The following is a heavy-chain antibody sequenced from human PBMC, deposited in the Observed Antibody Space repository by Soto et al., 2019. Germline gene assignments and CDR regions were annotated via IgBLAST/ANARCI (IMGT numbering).Heavy chain of an antibody. Sequence: GGSLRLSCAASGFTFSSYSMNWVRQAPGKGLEWVSSISSSSSYIYYTDSVKGRFTISRDNAKISLYLQMNSLRAEDTAVYYCARNYDSSGYYHGMHDYWGQGTLVTVSS. CDR3: ARNYDSSGYYHGMHDY. V-gene: IGHV3-21*06. J-gene: IGHJ4*02. CDR2: ISSSSSYI. D-gene: IGHD3-22*01. CDR1: GFTFSSYS.